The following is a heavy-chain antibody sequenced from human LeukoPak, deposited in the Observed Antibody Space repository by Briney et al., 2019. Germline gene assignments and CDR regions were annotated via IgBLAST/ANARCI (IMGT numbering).Heavy chain of an antibody. Sequence: SETLSLTCTVSGGSISSSSYYWGWIRQPPGKGLEWIGSIYYSGSTYYNPSLKSRVTISVDTSKNQFSLKLSSVTAADTAVYYCARQEELVIVPAAISYWGQGTLVTVSS. V-gene: IGHV4-39*01. CDR2: IYYSGST. J-gene: IGHJ4*02. D-gene: IGHD2-2*02. CDR3: ARQEELVIVPAAISY. CDR1: GGSISSSSYY.